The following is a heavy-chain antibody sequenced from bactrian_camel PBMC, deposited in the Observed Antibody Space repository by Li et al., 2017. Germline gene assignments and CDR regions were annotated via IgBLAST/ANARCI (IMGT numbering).Heavy chain of an antibody. CDR3: AGDRDKGMGWGICKY. CDR1: GYTYSPAC. J-gene: IGHJ4*01. D-gene: IGHD5*01. Sequence: DVQLVESGGGSVQAGGSLRLSCAASGYTYSPACMGWFRQAPGKEREGVAGIYTGGGTTGYSDSVKGRFTISQDNTGNKLYLQMNNLTPEDTAMYYCAGDRDKGMGWGICKYWGQGTQVTVS. CDR2: IYTGGGTT. V-gene: IGHV3S40*01.